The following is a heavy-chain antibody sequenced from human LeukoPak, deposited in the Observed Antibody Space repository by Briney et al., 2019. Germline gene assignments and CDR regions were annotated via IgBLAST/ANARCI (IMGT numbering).Heavy chain of an antibody. CDR3: ARLSDY. CDR2: IYPGDSDT. Sequence: GESLKISCQVSGYSFTTYWIAWVRQMPGKGLEWMGIIYPGDSDTTYSPSFQGQVTISADKSISTAYLQWNSLKASDTAMYYCARLSDYWGQGTLVTVSS. CDR1: GYSFTTYW. V-gene: IGHV5-51*01. J-gene: IGHJ4*02.